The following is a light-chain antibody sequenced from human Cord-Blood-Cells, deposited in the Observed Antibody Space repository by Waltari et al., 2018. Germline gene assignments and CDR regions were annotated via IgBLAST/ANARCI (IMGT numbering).Light chain of an antibody. Sequence: EIVMTQSPATLSVSPGERATLSCRASQSVSSNLAWYQQQPGQAPRLLIYGASTRATGIPARFSGSGSGTECTLTISSLQSEDFAVYYCQQYNNWPPWTFGQGTKVEIK. CDR3: QQYNNWPPWT. V-gene: IGKV3-15*01. CDR1: QSVSSN. J-gene: IGKJ1*01. CDR2: GAS.